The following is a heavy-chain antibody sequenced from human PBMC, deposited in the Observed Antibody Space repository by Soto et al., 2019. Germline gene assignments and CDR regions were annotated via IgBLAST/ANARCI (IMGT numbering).Heavy chain of an antibody. J-gene: IGHJ4*02. Sequence: ASETLSLTCSVSGASVSSSHYWGWIRQPPGKGLEWIGSVSYSGGPYYSPSFKSRITIFVDTSNNQFSLRVRSVTATDTAVYFCARHYKSGAFFDYWGQGKLVTVSS. V-gene: IGHV4-39*01. CDR2: VSYSGGP. CDR3: ARHYKSGAFFDY. CDR1: GASVSSSHY. D-gene: IGHD1-20*01.